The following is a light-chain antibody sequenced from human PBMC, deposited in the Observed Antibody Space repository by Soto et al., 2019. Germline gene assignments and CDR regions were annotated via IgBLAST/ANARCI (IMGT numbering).Light chain of an antibody. CDR1: SSDVGGYNY. CDR3: SSYAGFNNYVV. V-gene: IGLV2-8*01. CDR2: EVT. Sequence: QSALTQPPSASRSPGQSVTISCTGTSSDVGGYNYVSWYQQYPGKAPKLMIYEVTKRPSGVPDRFSGSKSGNTASLTVSGLQAEDEADYYCSSYAGFNNYVVFGGGTKLTVL. J-gene: IGLJ2*01.